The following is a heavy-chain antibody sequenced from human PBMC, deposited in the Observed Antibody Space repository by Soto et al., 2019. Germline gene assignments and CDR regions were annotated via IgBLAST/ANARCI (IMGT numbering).Heavy chain of an antibody. D-gene: IGHD6-19*01. Sequence: QVQLVQSGAEVKKPGASVKVSCKASGYTFTDYYMHWVRQAPGQGLEWMGWINPNSGGTNYAQKFQGRITMTGDPSISTAYMELSSMRSDDTAVYYCASVGRSGWYTPFDYWGPGIPVTVSS. V-gene: IGHV1-2*02. J-gene: IGHJ4*02. CDR3: ASVGRSGWYTPFDY. CDR1: GYTFTDYY. CDR2: INPNSGGT.